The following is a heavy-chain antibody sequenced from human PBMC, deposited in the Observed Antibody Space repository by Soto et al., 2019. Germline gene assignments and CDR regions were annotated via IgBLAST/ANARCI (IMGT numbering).Heavy chain of an antibody. Sequence: QVELVESGGGVVQPGRSLRLSCAASGFNFGSHGMHWVPQAPGKGLEWVALISYDGSLQYYSDSVKGRFSISRDNSKSTLLLQMSSLRPEDAAVYYCAKDFKVSGGYYGSLNYYYGMDVWGQGTAVTVSS. J-gene: IGHJ6*02. CDR1: GFNFGSHG. CDR3: AKDFKVSGGYYGSLNYYYGMDV. CDR2: ISYDGSLQ. D-gene: IGHD3-10*01. V-gene: IGHV3-30*18.